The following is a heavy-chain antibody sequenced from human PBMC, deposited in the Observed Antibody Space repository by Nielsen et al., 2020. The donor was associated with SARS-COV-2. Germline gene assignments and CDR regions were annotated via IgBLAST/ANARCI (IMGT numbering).Heavy chain of an antibody. J-gene: IGHJ4*02. CDR3: ATSRLEYCSSTSCYIPNDY. D-gene: IGHD2-2*02. CDR1: GFTFSDYY. CDR2: ISSSSSYT. Sequence: GGSLRLSCAASGFTFSDYYMSWIRQAPGKGLEWVSYISSSSSYTNYADSVKGRFTISRDNAKNSLYLQMNSLRAEDTAVYYCATSRLEYCSSTSCYIPNDYWGQGTLVTVSS. V-gene: IGHV3-11*03.